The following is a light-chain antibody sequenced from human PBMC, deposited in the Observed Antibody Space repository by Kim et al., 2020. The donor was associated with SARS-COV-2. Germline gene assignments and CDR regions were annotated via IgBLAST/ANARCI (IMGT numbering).Light chain of an antibody. V-gene: IGKV4-1*01. CDR2: WAS. Sequence: DIVMTQSPASLAVSLGERATIDCKSSQSVLYSSNNKNCLAWYQHKPGQPPKLLIYWASTRESGVPDRFSGSGSGTDFILTINSLQAEDVAVYYCQQYFSTRTFGQGTKVDIK. J-gene: IGKJ1*01. CDR3: QQYFSTRT. CDR1: QSVLYSSNNKNC.